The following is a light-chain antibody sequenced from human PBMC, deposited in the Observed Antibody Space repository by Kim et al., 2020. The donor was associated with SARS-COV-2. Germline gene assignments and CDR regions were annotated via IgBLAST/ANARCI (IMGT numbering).Light chain of an antibody. J-gene: IGLJ3*02. CDR1: NIEAKS. Sequence: SYELTQPPSLSAAPGDTVRIVCGGDNIEAKSVHCYQQRPGLAPVLVVYFNDDRPSGIPDRFSGSNSGNTATLTIASVEAGDEADYFCQVCAGCEDRPVFGGVTQLTVL. CDR3: QVCAGCEDRPV. CDR2: FND. V-gene: IGLV3-21*02.